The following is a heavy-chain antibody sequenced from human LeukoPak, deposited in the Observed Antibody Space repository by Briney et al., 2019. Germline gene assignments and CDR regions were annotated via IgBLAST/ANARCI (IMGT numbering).Heavy chain of an antibody. CDR3: AKGPYYDSSGYYWGVLDY. J-gene: IGHJ4*02. V-gene: IGHV3-30*02. CDR1: GFTLSSYG. D-gene: IGHD3-22*01. CDR2: IRNDGSNK. Sequence: GGSLRLSCAASGFTLSSYGMHWVRQAPGKGLEGVAFIRNDGSNKYYADSVKGRFTISRDHSKNTLYLQMNSLRAEDTAVYYCAKGPYYDSSGYYWGVLDYWGQGTLVTVSS.